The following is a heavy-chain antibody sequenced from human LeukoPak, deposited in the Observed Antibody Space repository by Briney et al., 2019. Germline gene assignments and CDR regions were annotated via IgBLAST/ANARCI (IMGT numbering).Heavy chain of an antibody. CDR3: ATPIETSGWSPDF. CDR2: INLYSGGT. D-gene: IGHD6-19*01. CDR1: GYTFTGYY. J-gene: IGHJ4*02. V-gene: IGHV1-2*02. Sequence: ASVKVSCEASGYTFTGYYIHWVRQAPGQGLEWMGWINLYSGGTNYAPNFQGRVTMTRDTSISTAYLEMGRLRSDDTAVYYCATPIETSGWSPDFWGQGTLVTVSS.